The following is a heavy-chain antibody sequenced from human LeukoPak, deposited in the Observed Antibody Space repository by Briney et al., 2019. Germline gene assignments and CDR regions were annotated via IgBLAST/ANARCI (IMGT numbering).Heavy chain of an antibody. CDR3: ARHEDDRSGYYYGDY. Sequence: GESLKISCKGSGYSFTSYWIGWVRHMPGKGLEWMGMIYPGDSDTRYSPSFQGEVTISADKSISTAYLQWSSLKASDTAMYYCARHEDDRSGYYYGDYWGQGTLVTVSS. CDR1: GYSFTSYW. V-gene: IGHV5-51*01. J-gene: IGHJ4*02. D-gene: IGHD3-22*01. CDR2: IYPGDSDT.